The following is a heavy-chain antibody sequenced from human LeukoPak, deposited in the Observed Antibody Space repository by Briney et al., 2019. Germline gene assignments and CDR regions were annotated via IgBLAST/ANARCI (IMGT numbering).Heavy chain of an antibody. Sequence: HGRSPRLSCAASGFTLSSYGMHGVCQAPGKGLEWVAVISYDGSNKYYADSVKGRFTISRDNSKNTLYLQMNSLRAEDTAVYYCAKDWLGNEAYDYWGRGTLDPVSS. CDR2: ISYDGSNK. CDR3: AKDWLGNEAYDY. D-gene: IGHD1-1*01. J-gene: IGHJ4*01. V-gene: IGHV3-30*18. CDR1: GFTLSSYG.